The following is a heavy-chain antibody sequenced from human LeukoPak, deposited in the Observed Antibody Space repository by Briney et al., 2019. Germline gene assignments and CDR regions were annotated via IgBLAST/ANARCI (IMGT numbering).Heavy chain of an antibody. Sequence: PGGSLRLSCAASGFSVTAYGIHWARQAPGKGLEWVANIKQDGSEKYYVDSVKGRFTISRDNAKNSLYLQMNSLRAEDTAVYYCARDRGGSGWYEFECWGQGTLVTVSS. CDR1: GFSVTAYG. CDR2: IKQDGSEK. V-gene: IGHV3-7*01. CDR3: ARDRGGSGWYEFEC. D-gene: IGHD6-19*01. J-gene: IGHJ4*02.